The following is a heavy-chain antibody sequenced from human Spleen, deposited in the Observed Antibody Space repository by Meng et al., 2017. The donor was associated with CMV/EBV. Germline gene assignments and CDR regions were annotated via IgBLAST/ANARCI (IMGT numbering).Heavy chain of an antibody. Sequence: GYTFSIYYRHWVRQAPGQGLEWMGIINPRDGGTRYAQKFQDRVTMTRDTSTSTVYMELRSLRSEDTAVYYCAKGVEAASGIGDWFDPWGQGTLVTVSS. V-gene: IGHV1-46*01. CDR2: INPRDGGT. CDR1: GYTFSIYY. CDR3: AKGVEAASGIGDWFDP. J-gene: IGHJ5*02. D-gene: IGHD6-13*01.